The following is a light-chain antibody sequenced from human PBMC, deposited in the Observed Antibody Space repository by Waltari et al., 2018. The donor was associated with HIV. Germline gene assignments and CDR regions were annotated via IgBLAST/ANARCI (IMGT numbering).Light chain of an antibody. Sequence: QSVLTQPPSASGTPGQRVTISWSGSSSNIGGNYVYWYQQLPGTAPKLLIYRNNRRPSGAPDRFSCSKSCTSASLAISGLRSEDEAYYYCAVWDDSLSGLVFGGGTKLTVL. CDR2: RNN. J-gene: IGLJ3*02. V-gene: IGLV1-47*01. CDR3: AVWDDSLSGLV. CDR1: SSNIGGNY.